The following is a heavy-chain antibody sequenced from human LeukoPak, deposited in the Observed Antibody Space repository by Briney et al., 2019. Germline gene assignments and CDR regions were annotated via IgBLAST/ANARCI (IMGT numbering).Heavy chain of an antibody. D-gene: IGHD3-10*01. CDR2: ISDGGGGT. Sequence: GGSLTLFCVASGFTFSNYAMSWVRQAPGKGLEWVSSISDGGGGTYYADSVKGRFTISRDNSKNTLYLLMNSLRAEDTAIYYCANRGKYYFDYWGQGTLVTVSS. CDR3: ANRGKYYFDY. J-gene: IGHJ4*02. V-gene: IGHV3-23*01. CDR1: GFTFSNYA.